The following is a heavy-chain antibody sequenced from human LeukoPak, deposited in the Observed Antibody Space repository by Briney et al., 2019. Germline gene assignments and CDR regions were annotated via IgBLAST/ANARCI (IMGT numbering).Heavy chain of an antibody. CDR2: IHTNGNT. Sequence: SETLSLTCTVSGGSISSGSHYWNWIRQPAGEGLEWVGRIHTNGNTNYNPSLKSRGTISIDMSNNQFSLKLSSVTAADTAVYYCVTDGAEYQLTYWGQGTLVIVSS. V-gene: IGHV4-61*02. CDR1: GGSISSGSHY. CDR3: VTDGAEYQLTY. D-gene: IGHD2-2*01. J-gene: IGHJ4*02.